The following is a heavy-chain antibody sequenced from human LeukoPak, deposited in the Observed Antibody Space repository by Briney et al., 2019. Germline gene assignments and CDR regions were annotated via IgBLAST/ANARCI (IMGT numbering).Heavy chain of an antibody. D-gene: IGHD6-19*01. CDR2: INTGGSST. CDR1: GFTLSSSW. V-gene: IGHV3-74*01. Sequence: GGSLRLPCAVSGFTLSSSWMHWVRQAPGKGLVWVSRINTGGSSTAYADSVKGRFTISRDNAENTLYLQMNSLRVEDTAVYYCARAYSSGWANALDIWGQGTMVTVSS. J-gene: IGHJ3*02. CDR3: ARAYSSGWANALDI.